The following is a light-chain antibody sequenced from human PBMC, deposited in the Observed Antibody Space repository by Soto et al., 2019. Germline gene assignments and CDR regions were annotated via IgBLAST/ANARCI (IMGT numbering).Light chain of an antibody. J-gene: IGLJ1*01. CDR3: AAWDDSLSGLV. CDR2: RSN. CDR1: SSNIGSNY. V-gene: IGLV1-47*01. Sequence: QSVLTQPPSASGTPGQRVTISCSGRSSNIGSNYIYWFQQLPGTAPKLLMYRSNQRPSGVPDRFSGSKSGTSASLAISGLRSEDEADYYCAAWDDSLSGLVFGTGTRSPS.